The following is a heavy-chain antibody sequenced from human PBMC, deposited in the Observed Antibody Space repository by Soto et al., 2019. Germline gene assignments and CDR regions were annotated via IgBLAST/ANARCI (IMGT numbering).Heavy chain of an antibody. CDR1: DGSVSSSNYC. D-gene: IGHD5-18*01. V-gene: IGHV4-61*01. CDR3: ARGVGGYSYGGLDS. J-gene: IGHJ5*01. CDR2: FCESGDT. Sequence: SETLSLTCTVSDGSVSSSNYCWAWIRQPPGKGLEWVGRFCESGDTNYNPSLKSRVTISIDMPKSQFSLKLNSVTAADTAVYYCARGVGGYSYGGLDSWGQGTLVTVSS.